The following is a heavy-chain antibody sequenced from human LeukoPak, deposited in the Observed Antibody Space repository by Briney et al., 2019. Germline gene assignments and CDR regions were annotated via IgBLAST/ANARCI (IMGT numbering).Heavy chain of an antibody. CDR2: IYYSGST. D-gene: IGHD3-22*01. CDR1: GGSISSSSYY. Sequence: PSETLSLTCTVSGGSISSSSYYWGWIRQPPGKGLEWIGSIYYSGSTYYNPSPKSRVTISVDTSKNQFSLKLSSVTAADTAVYYCARGGDHMIVVVFWYWGQGTLVTVSS. J-gene: IGHJ4*02. V-gene: IGHV4-39*01. CDR3: ARGGDHMIVVVFWY.